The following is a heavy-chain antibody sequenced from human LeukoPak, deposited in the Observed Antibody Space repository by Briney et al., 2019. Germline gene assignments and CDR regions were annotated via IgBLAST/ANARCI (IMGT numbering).Heavy chain of an antibody. V-gene: IGHV4-59*01. CDR3: ARGRVSSSTWYSTYYYFFYMDF. CDR1: DDSITMYY. CDR2: VDHTGST. D-gene: IGHD4-11*01. J-gene: IGHJ6*03. Sequence: SETLALTCTVSDDSITMYYWTWIRQPPGKGLEWIGYVDHTGSTKFNPSLNGRVSTSRDTSNNFCSLRLRSVTAADTAVYFCARGRVSSSTWYSTYYYFFYMDFWGKGTTVTVSS.